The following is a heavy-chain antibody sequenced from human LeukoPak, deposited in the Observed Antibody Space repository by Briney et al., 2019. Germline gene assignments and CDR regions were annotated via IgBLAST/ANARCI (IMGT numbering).Heavy chain of an antibody. D-gene: IGHD6-6*01. CDR3: ARGTYRSSSPSIGMPYYLDY. J-gene: IGHJ4*02. CDR2: ISSSGSYI. CDR1: GFTFTRYS. V-gene: IGHV3-21*01. Sequence: PGGSLRLSCAASGFTFTRYSMNWVRQAPGKGLEWVSSISSSGSYIFYAQSVEGRFIISRDNAKNSHYLQMNSLRVDDTAVYFCARGTYRSSSPSIGMPYYLDYWSQGILVTVSS.